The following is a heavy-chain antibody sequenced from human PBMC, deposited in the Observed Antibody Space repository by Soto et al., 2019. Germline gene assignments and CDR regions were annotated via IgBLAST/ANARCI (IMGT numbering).Heavy chain of an antibody. CDR2: ISSSGSTI. D-gene: IGHD4-17*01. V-gene: IGHV3-11*01. CDR1: GFTFSDYY. CDR3: ARPYGDYLIDAFDI. Sequence: GGSLRLSCAASGFTFSDYYMSWIRQAPGKGLEWVSYISSSGSTIYYADSVKGRFTISRDNAKNSLYLQMNSLRAEDTAVYYCARPYGDYLIDAFDIWGQGTMVTVSS. J-gene: IGHJ3*02.